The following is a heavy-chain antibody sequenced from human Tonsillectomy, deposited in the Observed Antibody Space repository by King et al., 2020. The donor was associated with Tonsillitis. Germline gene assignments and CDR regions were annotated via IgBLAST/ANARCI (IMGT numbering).Heavy chain of an antibody. V-gene: IGHV4-34*01. J-gene: IGHJ4*02. CDR1: GGSFSGYY. CDR2: INHSGST. Sequence: QVQLQQWGAGLLKPSETLSLTCAVYGGSFSGYYWSWIRQPPGKGLEWIGEINHSGSTNYNPSLKSRVTISVDTSKNQFSLKLSSVTAADTAVYYCARGVGATGAYYFDYWGQGTLVTVSS. D-gene: IGHD1-26*01. CDR3: ARGVGATGAYYFDY.